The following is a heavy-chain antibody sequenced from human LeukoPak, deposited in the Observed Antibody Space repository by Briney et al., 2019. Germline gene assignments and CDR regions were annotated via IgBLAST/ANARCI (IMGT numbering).Heavy chain of an antibody. CDR1: GDSIGSGTYS. CDR2: LYFNGDT. D-gene: IGHD5-18*01. J-gene: IGHJ6*03. Sequence: SETLSLTCDVSGDSIGSGTYSWNWVRQPPGRDLEWIGYLYFNGDTYYNPSLKSRVTISVDTSKNQFSLKLSSVTAADTAVYYCARTTEGGYTYDYFYYYYMDVRGKGTTVTISS. CDR3: ARTTEGGYTYDYFYYYYMDV. V-gene: IGHV4-61*01.